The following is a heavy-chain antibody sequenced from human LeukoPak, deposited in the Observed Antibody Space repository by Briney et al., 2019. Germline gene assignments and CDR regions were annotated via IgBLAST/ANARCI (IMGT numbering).Heavy chain of an antibody. CDR1: GYTFTDYY. Sequence: GASVTVSCKASGYTFTDYYMHWVRQASGQGLEWMGWINPNNGGTNYAQKFQGRVTMTRDTSISTVYMELSRLRSDDTAVYYCARDRGSPNTAMDPPVVYWGQGTLVTVSS. J-gene: IGHJ4*02. V-gene: IGHV1-2*02. CDR2: INPNNGGT. D-gene: IGHD5-18*01. CDR3: ARDRGSPNTAMDPPVVY.